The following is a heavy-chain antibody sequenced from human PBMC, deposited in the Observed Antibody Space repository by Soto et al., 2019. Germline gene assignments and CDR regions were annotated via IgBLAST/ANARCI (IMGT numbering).Heavy chain of an antibody. CDR2: ISSSGGST. CDR3: VKGYSSSWYVWFDY. J-gene: IGHJ4*02. Sequence: PGGPLRLSYSASGLTFSNSPMLWVRQAPGKGLEYVSAISSSGGSTYYADSVKGRFTISRDNSKNTLYLQMSSLRVEDTAVYYCVKGYSSSWYVWFDYWGQGT. D-gene: IGHD6-13*01. V-gene: IGHV3-64D*06. CDR1: GLTFSNSP.